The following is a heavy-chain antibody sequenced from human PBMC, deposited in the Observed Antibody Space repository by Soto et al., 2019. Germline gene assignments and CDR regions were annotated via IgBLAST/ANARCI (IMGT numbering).Heavy chain of an antibody. D-gene: IGHD3-9*01. Sequence: SVKVSCKASGGTFSSYTISWVRQAPGQVFEWMGRIIPILGIANYAQKFQGRVTITADKSTSTAYMELSSLRSEDTAVYYCARSPFLTGYYDLDYWGQGTLVTVSS. CDR1: GGTFSSYT. V-gene: IGHV1-69*02. J-gene: IGHJ4*02. CDR2: IIPILGIA. CDR3: ARSPFLTGYYDLDY.